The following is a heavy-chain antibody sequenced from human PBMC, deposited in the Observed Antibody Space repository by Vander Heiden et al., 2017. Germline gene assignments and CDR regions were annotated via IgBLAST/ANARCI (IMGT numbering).Heavy chain of an antibody. J-gene: IGHJ4*02. CDR2: INHSGST. CDR1: GGSFSGYY. D-gene: IGHD2-15*01. CDR3: ATGLRRRRDY. V-gene: IGHV4-34*01. Sequence: QVQLQQWGAGLLKPSETLSLTCAVYGGSFSGYYWSWIRQPPGKGLEWIGEINHSGSTNDYPSLKSRVTISVDTSKNQFSLKMRSVTAADTAVYYCATGLRRRRDYWGQGTLVTVSS.